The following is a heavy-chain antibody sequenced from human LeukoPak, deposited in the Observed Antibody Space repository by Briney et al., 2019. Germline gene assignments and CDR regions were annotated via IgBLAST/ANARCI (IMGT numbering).Heavy chain of an antibody. V-gene: IGHV3-23*01. CDR1: GFTFSSYE. CDR3: AKPIVPSAISGAAFDI. CDR2: VDGSGGSK. D-gene: IGHD2-2*02. J-gene: IGHJ3*02. Sequence: GGSLRLSCAASGFTFSSYEMSWVRQAPRKGLEWVSAVDGSGGSKYYADSVKGRFTISRDNSKSTVYLQMNSLRADDTAVYYCAKPIVPSAISGAAFDIWGQGTMVTVSS.